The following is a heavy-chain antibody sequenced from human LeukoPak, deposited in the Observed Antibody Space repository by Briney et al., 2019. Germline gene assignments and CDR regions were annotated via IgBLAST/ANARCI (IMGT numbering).Heavy chain of an antibody. D-gene: IGHD2-15*01. Sequence: PGGSLRLSCAVSGFTVSTKYMSWVRQAPGKGLEWVSVIYSGGSTYYADSVKGRFTISRDNSKNTLYLQMNSLRAEDTAVYYCARDRYCSGGSCYSGYWGQGTLVTVSS. CDR3: ARDRYCSGGSCYSGY. J-gene: IGHJ4*02. CDR2: IYSGGST. V-gene: IGHV3-66*01. CDR1: GFTVSTKY.